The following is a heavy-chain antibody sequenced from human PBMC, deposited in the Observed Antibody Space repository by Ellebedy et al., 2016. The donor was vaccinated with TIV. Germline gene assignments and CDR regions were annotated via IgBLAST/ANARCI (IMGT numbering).Heavy chain of an antibody. CDR2: ISDSGST. D-gene: IGHD3-16*01. CDR1: GGSISRYY. V-gene: IGHV4-59*08. CDR3: AGHWGINEFDY. J-gene: IGHJ4*02. Sequence: MPSETLSLTCTVSGGSISRYYWSWIRQSPGKGLEWIGYISDSGSTDYNPSLKSRVTISLDMSKKQFSLKLGSVTAADTAVYYCAGHWGINEFDYWGQGTLVTVSS.